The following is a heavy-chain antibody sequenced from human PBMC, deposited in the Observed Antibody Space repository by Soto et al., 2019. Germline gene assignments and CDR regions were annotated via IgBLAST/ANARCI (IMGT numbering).Heavy chain of an antibody. D-gene: IGHD5-12*01. V-gene: IGHV6-1*01. J-gene: IGHJ4*02. Sequence: TLSLTCAISGDSVSSNSAAWNWIRQSPSRGLEWLGRTYYRSKWYNDYAVSVKSRITINPDTSKNQFSLQLNSVTPEDTAVYYCARDYEYSGYEVFDYWGQGTLVTVSS. CDR1: GDSVSSNSAA. CDR3: ARDYEYSGYEVFDY. CDR2: TYYRSKWYN.